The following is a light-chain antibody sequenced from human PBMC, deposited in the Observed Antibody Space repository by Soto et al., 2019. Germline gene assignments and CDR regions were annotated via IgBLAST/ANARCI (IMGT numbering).Light chain of an antibody. V-gene: IGKV3-20*01. J-gene: IGKJ4*01. CDR1: QSVRSSH. CDR2: STS. Sequence: VLTQSPVTLSLSPGERATLSCRASQSVRSSHLAWYQQMPGQAPRLLIYSTSNRATGIPDRFSGSGSGTDFSLTISRLEPEDFAVYHCQQYSSSPPTFGGGTKVDIK. CDR3: QQYSSSPPT.